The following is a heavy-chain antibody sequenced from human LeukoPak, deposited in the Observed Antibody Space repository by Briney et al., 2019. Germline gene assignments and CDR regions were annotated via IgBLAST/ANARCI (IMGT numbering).Heavy chain of an antibody. CDR3: ARDHYYYYGLDV. V-gene: IGHV4-61*01. CDR2: IYYSGST. J-gene: IGHJ6*02. CDR1: GGSVSSGSYY. Sequence: SETLSLTCTVSGGSVSSGSYYWSWIRQPPGKGLEWIGYIYYSGSTNYNPSLKSRVTISVDTSKNPFSLKLSSVTAADTAVYYCARDHYYYYGLDVWGQGTTVTVSS.